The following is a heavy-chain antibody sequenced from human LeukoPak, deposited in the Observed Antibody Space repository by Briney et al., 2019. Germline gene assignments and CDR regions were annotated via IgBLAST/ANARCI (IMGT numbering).Heavy chain of an antibody. CDR3: AKYDSSGYLGSY. CDR2: ISYDGSNK. D-gene: IGHD3-22*01. Sequence: GGSLRLSCAASGFTFSSYGMHWVRQAPGKGLEWVAVISYDGSNKYYADSVKGRFTISRDNSKNTLYLQMNSLRAEDTAVYYCAKYDSSGYLGSYWGQGTLVTVPS. J-gene: IGHJ4*02. V-gene: IGHV3-30*18. CDR1: GFTFSSYG.